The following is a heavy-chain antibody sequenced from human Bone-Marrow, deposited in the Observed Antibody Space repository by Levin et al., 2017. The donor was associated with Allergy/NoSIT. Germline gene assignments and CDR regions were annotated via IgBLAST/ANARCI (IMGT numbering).Heavy chain of an antibody. D-gene: IGHD6-13*01. V-gene: IGHV3-30*18. CDR1: GFTFSSYG. CDR3: AKVGVRGEGNSWPQNAFDI. CDR2: ISYDGSNK. Sequence: PGGSLRLSCAASGFTFSSYGMHWVRQAPGKGLEWVAVISYDGSNKYYADSVKGRFTISRDNSKNTLYLQMNSLRAEDTAVYYCAKVGVRGEGNSWPQNAFDIWGQGTMVTVSS. J-gene: IGHJ3*02.